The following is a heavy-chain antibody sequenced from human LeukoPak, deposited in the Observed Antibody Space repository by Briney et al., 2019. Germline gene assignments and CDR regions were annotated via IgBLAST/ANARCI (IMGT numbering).Heavy chain of an antibody. J-gene: IGHJ4*02. CDR3: ARIYCSSNNCPPGAY. V-gene: IGHV1-2*02. Sequence: APVKVSCKASGYTFSDFYMYWVRQAPGQGLEWLGWINPDSGGTNYAQKFQDRVTLTRDTSINTVYMELRRLVSDDTAVYFCARIYCSSNNCPPGAYWGQGTQVTVPS. D-gene: IGHD2-21*01. CDR1: GYTFSDFY. CDR2: INPDSGGT.